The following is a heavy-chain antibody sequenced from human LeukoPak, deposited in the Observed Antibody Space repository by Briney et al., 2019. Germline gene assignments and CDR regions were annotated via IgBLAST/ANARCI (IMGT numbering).Heavy chain of an antibody. CDR1: GDSVSSNSAA. J-gene: IGHJ6*02. V-gene: IGHV6-1*01. Sequence: SQTLSLTCAISGDSVSSNSAAWNWIRQSPSRGLEWLGRTYYRSKWYNDYAVSVKSRITINPDTSKNQFSLQLNSVTPEDTAVYYCARVPLGYCSGGGCYYYYYGMDVWGQGTTVTVSS. CDR2: TYYRSKWYN. D-gene: IGHD2-15*01. CDR3: ARVPLGYCSGGGCYYYYYGMDV.